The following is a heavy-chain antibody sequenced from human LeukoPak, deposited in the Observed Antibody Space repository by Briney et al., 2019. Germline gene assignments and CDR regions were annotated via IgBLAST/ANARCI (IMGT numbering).Heavy chain of an antibody. D-gene: IGHD5-24*01. Sequence: GGSLRLSCTASGFTFDEYAMHWVRQAPGKGLEWVSGISWNSGTIGYADSVKGRFTISRDNAKNSLYLQMNSLRAEDTAIYYCARDGRWLLKWTLDYWGQGSLVTVSS. V-gene: IGHV3-9*01. J-gene: IGHJ4*02. CDR3: ARDGRWLLKWTLDY. CDR2: ISWNSGTI. CDR1: GFTFDEYA.